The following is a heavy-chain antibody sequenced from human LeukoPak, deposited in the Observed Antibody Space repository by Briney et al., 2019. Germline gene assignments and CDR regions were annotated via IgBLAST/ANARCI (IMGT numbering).Heavy chain of an antibody. CDR1: GFTVSSSF. CDR3: ARGGKYYPFDH. D-gene: IGHD2/OR15-2a*01. Sequence: GGSLRLSCAASGFTVSSSFMTWVRQAPGKGLDWVSIIYTGGTTFHADSVKGRFTISRDTSKNTLYLQMNSLRAEDTAVYYCARGGKYYPFDHWGQGTLVTVSS. V-gene: IGHV3-66*01. CDR2: IYTGGTT. J-gene: IGHJ4*02.